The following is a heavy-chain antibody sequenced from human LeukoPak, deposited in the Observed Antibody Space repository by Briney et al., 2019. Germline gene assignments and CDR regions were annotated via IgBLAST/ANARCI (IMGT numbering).Heavy chain of an antibody. CDR3: ARPGGFGQFPFDY. CDR1: GYSFTSYW. D-gene: IGHD3-10*01. CDR2: IHPGDSVT. V-gene: IGHV5-51*01. Sequence: GESLKISCQASGYSFTSYWIGWVRQMPGKGLEWMGIIHPGDSVTRYSPSFQGQVTISADRSITTAYLQWSSLKASDTAMYFCARPGGFGQFPFDYWGQGTLVTVSS. J-gene: IGHJ4*02.